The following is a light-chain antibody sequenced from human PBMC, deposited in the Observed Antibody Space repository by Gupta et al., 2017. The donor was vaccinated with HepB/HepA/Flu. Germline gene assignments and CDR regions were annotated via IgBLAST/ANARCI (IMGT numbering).Light chain of an antibody. V-gene: IGKV3-11*01. J-gene: IGKJ5*01. CDR2: DAS. CDR1: QSVRSY. CDR3: QQRSSWPSIT. Sequence: EIVLTQSPATLSLSPGERATLSCRASQSVRSYLAWYQQKPGQAPRLLIYDASNRATGIPPRFSGSGSGTDFTLTISSLDPEDFAVYYCQQRSSWPSITFGQGTRLEIK.